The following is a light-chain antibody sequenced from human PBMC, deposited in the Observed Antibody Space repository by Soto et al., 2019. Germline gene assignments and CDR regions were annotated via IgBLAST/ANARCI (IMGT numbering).Light chain of an antibody. V-gene: IGKV1-39*01. CDR3: QQYYNWPT. Sequence: IQINQSPASVSVSVHHRVTITCRASHSIISYLNWYQLKPGKAPNLLMYGASYLKSGVPTRFSGSGSGTEFTLTRSSLQSEDFEVCYCQQYYNWPTFGQGTKVDIK. CDR2: GAS. CDR1: HSIISY. J-gene: IGKJ1*01.